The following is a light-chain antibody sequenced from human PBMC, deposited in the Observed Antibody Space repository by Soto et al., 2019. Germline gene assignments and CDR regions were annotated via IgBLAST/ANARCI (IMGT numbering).Light chain of an antibody. J-gene: IGKJ4*01. V-gene: IGKV3-20*01. Sequence: EIVLTQSPGTLSLSPGERATLSCRASQSVRSSYLAWYQQKPGQAPRLLIYGASSRATGIPDRFSGSGSGTDFTLTISRLEPEDFAVYYCRQYGSSPLTFGGGTEVEIK. CDR1: QSVRSSY. CDR2: GAS. CDR3: RQYGSSPLT.